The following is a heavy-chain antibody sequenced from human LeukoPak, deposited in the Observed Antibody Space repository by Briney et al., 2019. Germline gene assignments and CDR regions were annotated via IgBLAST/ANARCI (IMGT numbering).Heavy chain of an antibody. D-gene: IGHD6-13*01. J-gene: IGHJ4*02. CDR1: GFDFSTYW. Sequence: GGSLRLSCAVSGFDFSTYWMTWVRQAPGKGLEWVANIKRDGSVTNYVDSVKGRFTISRDNSKNTLYVQMNSLRAEDTAVYYCARLYSSTWENYFDYWGQGTLVTVSS. V-gene: IGHV3-7*03. CDR3: ARLYSSTWENYFDY. CDR2: IKRDGSVT.